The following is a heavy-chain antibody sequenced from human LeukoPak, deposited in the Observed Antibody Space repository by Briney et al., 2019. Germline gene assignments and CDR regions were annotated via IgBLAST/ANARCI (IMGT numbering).Heavy chain of an antibody. CDR2: ISSSSSTI. V-gene: IGHV3-48*04. CDR3: ARGDYDSSYDY. Sequence: GGSLRLSCAASGFTFSSYSMNWVRQAPGKGLEWVSYISSSSSTIYYADSVKGRFTISRDNAKNSLYLQMNSLRAEDTAVYYCARGDYDSSYDYWGQGTLVTVSS. CDR1: GFTFSSYS. J-gene: IGHJ4*02. D-gene: IGHD3-22*01.